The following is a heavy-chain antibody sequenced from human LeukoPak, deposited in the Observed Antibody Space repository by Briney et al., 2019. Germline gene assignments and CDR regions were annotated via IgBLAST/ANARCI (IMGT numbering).Heavy chain of an antibody. J-gene: IGHJ4*02. Sequence: GASVKVSCKASGYTFTNYGITWVRQAPGQGLEWMGWVSAYNGNTNYAQKLQGRVTMTTDTSTSTAYMELRSLRSDDRAVYFCVAFITGVDYWGQGTLVTVSS. V-gene: IGHV1-18*01. CDR1: GYTFTNYG. CDR2: VSAYNGNT. CDR3: VAFITGVDY. D-gene: IGHD3-22*01.